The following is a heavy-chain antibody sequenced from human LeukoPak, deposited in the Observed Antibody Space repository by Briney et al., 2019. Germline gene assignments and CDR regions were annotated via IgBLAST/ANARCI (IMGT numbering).Heavy chain of an antibody. CDR1: GGSFSSSNW. J-gene: IGHJ3*02. D-gene: IGHD2-2*01. Sequence: SSETLSLTCAVSGGSFSSSNWWSWVRQPPGKGLEWIGEIYHSGSTNYNPSLKSRVTISVDKSKNQFSLKLSSVTAADTAVYYCASHCSSTSCYVFGAFDIWGQGTMVTVSS. CDR2: IYHSGST. CDR3: ASHCSSTSCYVFGAFDI. V-gene: IGHV4-4*02.